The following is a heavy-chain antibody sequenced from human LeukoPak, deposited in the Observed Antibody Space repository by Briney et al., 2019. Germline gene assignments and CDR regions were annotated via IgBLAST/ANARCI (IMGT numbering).Heavy chain of an antibody. Sequence: GESLKISCKASGYKFTNNWIAWVRQKPGKGLEWMGIVFPGDSDTRYSPSFQGQVTISVDKSISTAFLQWSSLKASDTAIYYCARHFGPDVRKGVFSFWGQGALISVSS. D-gene: IGHD3-3*01. CDR3: ARHFGPDVRKGVFSF. CDR1: GYKFTNNW. CDR2: VFPGDSDT. J-gene: IGHJ4*02. V-gene: IGHV5-51*01.